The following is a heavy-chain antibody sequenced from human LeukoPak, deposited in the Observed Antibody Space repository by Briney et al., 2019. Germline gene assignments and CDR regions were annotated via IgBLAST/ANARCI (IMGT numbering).Heavy chain of an antibody. V-gene: IGHV3-48*03. CDR3: AKDGAPQWLASDDAFDI. J-gene: IGHJ3*02. D-gene: IGHD6-19*01. Sequence: GGSLRLSCAASGFTFSSYEMNWVRQAPGKGLEWVSYISSSGSTIYYADSVKGRFTISRDNSKNTLYLQMNSLRAEDTAVYYCAKDGAPQWLASDDAFDIWGQGTMVTVSS. CDR1: GFTFSSYE. CDR2: ISSSGSTI.